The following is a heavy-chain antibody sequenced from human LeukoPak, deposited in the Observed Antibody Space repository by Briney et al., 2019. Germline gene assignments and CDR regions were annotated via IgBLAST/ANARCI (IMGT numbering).Heavy chain of an antibody. CDR1: GFSLSTSGVG. D-gene: IGHD6-13*01. CDR3: AHSKTGYSSSWLPYNWFDP. Sequence: SGPTLVNPTQTLTLTCTFSGFSLSTSGVGVGWIRQPPGKALEWLALIYWNDDKRYSPSLKSRLTITKDTSKNRVVLTMTNMDPVDTATYYCAHSKTGYSSSWLPYNWFDPWGQGTLVTVSS. CDR2: IYWNDDK. V-gene: IGHV2-5*01. J-gene: IGHJ5*02.